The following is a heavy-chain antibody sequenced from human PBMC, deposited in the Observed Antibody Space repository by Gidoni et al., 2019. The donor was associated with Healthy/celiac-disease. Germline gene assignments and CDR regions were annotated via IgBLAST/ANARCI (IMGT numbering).Heavy chain of an antibody. CDR2: IKQDGSEK. CDR1: GFHFSSSW. J-gene: IGHJ6*02. D-gene: IGHD6-13*01. Sequence: EVQLVESGGGLVQPGGSLRLSCAASGFHFSSSWMSWVRQAPGKGREWVANIKQDGSEKYYVDSVKGRFTISRDNAKNSLYLQMNSLRAEDTAVYYCARDAEAAAGYYYYYYGMDVWGQGTTVTVSS. V-gene: IGHV3-7*03. CDR3: ARDAEAAAGYYYYYYGMDV.